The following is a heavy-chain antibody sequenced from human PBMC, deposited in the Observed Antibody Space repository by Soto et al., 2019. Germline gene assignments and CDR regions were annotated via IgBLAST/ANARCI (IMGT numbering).Heavy chain of an antibody. CDR2: ISGSGGST. V-gene: IGHV3-23*01. CDR3: AKAFGFLIQYTWFDP. D-gene: IGHD5-18*01. CDR1: GFTFSSYA. Sequence: GGSLRLSCAASGFTFSSYAMSWVRQAPGKGLEWVSAISGSGGSTYYADSVKGRFTISRLNSQSTLFLQMNSLRAEDTAVYYCAKAFGFLIQYTWFDPWGLGTLVTVSS. J-gene: IGHJ5*02.